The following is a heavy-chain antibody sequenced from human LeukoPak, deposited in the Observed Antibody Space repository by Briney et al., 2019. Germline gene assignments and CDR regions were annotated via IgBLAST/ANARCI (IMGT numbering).Heavy chain of an antibody. CDR2: IYSGGST. CDR3: ARGYCSSTSCYSHYYYMDV. Sequence: PGGSLRLSCAASGFTVSSNYMSWVRQAPGKGLEWVSVIYSGGSTYYADSMKGRFTISRDNSKNTLYLQMNSLRAEDTAVYYCARGYCSSTSCYSHYYYMDVWGKGTTVTVSS. CDR1: GFTVSSNY. V-gene: IGHV3-53*01. D-gene: IGHD2-2*01. J-gene: IGHJ6*03.